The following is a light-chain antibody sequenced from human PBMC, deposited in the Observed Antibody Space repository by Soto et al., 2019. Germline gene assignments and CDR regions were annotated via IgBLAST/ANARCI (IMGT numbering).Light chain of an antibody. V-gene: IGKV3-20*01. CDR2: GAS. CDR3: QQYGRSPPYT. J-gene: IGKJ2*01. Sequence: EIVLTQSPGTLSLSPGERATISCRASQSVSSSYLAWYQQKPGQAPRLLIYGASSRATGIPDRFSGSGSGTDFTLTISRLEPEDFAVYFCQQYGRSPPYTFGQGTKVDIK. CDR1: QSVSSSY.